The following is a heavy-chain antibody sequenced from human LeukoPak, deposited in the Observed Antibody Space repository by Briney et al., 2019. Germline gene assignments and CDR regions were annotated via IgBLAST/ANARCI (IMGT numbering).Heavy chain of an antibody. J-gene: IGHJ6*03. V-gene: IGHV4-39*07. CDR1: GDSISSSSYY. D-gene: IGHD2-15*01. CDR3: ARSVEGYCRGGSCYSYSYYMDV. CDR2: IYYSGST. Sequence: PSETLSLTCTVSGDSISSSSYYWGWIRQPPGEGLEWIGSIYYSGSTNYNPSLKSRVTISVDTSKNQFSLKLSSVTAADTAVYYCARSVEGYCRGGSCYSYSYYMDVWGKGTTVTVSS.